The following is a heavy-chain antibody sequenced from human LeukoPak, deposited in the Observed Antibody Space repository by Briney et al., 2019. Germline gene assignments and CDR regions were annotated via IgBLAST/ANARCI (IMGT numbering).Heavy chain of an antibody. CDR3: VKGPCSSGCSGNY. V-gene: IGHV3-23*01. CDR2: ITDNYNT. J-gene: IGHJ4*02. D-gene: IGHD6-19*01. Sequence: GGSLRLSCAASGIMFSDSAMYWVRQAPGKGLECVAVITDNYNTYYGDSVKGRFTVSRDNSKKTLYLQMNSLRVDDTALYHCVKGPCSSGCSGNYWGQGTRVIVSS. CDR1: GIMFSDSA.